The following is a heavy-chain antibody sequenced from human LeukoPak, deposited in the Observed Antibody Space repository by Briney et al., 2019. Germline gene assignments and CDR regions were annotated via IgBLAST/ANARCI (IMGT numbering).Heavy chain of an antibody. V-gene: IGHV1-69*06. J-gene: IGHJ6*04. D-gene: IGHD3-10*01. CDR1: GGTFSSYA. CDR2: IIPIFGTA. Sequence: SVKVSCKASGGTFSSYAISWVRQAPGQGLEWMGGIIPIFGTANYAQKFQGRVTITADKSTSTAYMELSSLRSEDTAVYYCARSYYYGSGSYGYYGMDVWGKGATVTASS. CDR3: ARSYYYGSGSYGYYGMDV.